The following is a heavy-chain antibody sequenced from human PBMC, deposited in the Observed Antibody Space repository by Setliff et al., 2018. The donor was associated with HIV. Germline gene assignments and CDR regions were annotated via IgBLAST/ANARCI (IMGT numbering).Heavy chain of an antibody. J-gene: IGHJ6*02. CDR3: ARDHPPEGDTFYYYGMDV. CDR2: INAGNGNT. D-gene: IGHD3-10*01. Sequence: ASVKVSCKASGDTSTIHYIHWVRQAPGQGLEWMGWINAGNGNTRYSQKFQGRVTITRDTSASTAYMELSGLRSEDTAIYYCARDHPPEGDTFYYYGMDVWGQGTTVTVSS. CDR1: GDTSTIHY. V-gene: IGHV1-3*01.